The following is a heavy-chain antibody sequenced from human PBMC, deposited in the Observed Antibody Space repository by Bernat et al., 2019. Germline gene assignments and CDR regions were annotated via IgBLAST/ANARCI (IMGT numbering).Heavy chain of an antibody. CDR1: GLTVSSND. V-gene: IGHV3-53*05. CDR3: ARLYYYQMDV. CDR2: IHKGGRT. Sequence: EVQLVETGGGLIQPGGSLRLSCAASGLTVSSNDMTWVRQAPGKGVEWVSVIHKGGRTYYADSVKGRFTISRDNSKNKLYVEMNSLRAEDTAVYYCARLYYYQMDVWGQGTTVTVSS. J-gene: IGHJ6*02.